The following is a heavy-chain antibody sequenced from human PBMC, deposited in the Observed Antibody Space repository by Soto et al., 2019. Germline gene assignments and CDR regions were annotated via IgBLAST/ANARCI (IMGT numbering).Heavy chain of an antibody. CDR3: ARGSSIAGLYYGMDV. CDR2: NYYSGIT. Sequence: QVQLQESGPGLVKPSQTLSLTCTVSGGSISSGGYYWTWIRQHPGKGLEWIGYNYYSGITYYNPSLKSRVTTSLDTSKNQSSRKLSSVPAADTAVYYCARGSSIAGLYYGMDVWGQGTTVTVSS. J-gene: IGHJ6*02. V-gene: IGHV4-31*03. D-gene: IGHD6-6*01. CDR1: GGSISSGGYY.